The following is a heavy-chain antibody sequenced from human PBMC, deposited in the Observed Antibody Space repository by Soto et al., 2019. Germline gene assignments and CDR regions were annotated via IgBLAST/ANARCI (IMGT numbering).Heavy chain of an antibody. V-gene: IGHV3-23*01. CDR1: GFTFSSYA. CDR3: AKDLSDVVVAATFY. D-gene: IGHD2-15*01. Sequence: GSLRLSCAASGFTFSSYAMSWVRQAPGKGLEWVSAISGSGGSTYYADSVKGRFTISRDNSKNTLYLQMNSLRAEDTAVYYCAKDLSDVVVAATFYWGQGTLVTVSS. J-gene: IGHJ4*02. CDR2: ISGSGGST.